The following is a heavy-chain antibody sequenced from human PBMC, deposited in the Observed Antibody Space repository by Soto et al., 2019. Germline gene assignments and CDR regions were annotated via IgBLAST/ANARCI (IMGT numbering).Heavy chain of an antibody. J-gene: IGHJ3*02. CDR3: NTRLVSTNAFDI. D-gene: IGHD3-16*01. CDR2: IKTISDGGTT. CDR1: GFTFSNVW. Sequence: EVQLVESGGDLVKPGGSLRLSCEASGFTFSNVWMSWVRQAPGKGLEWIGRIKTISDGGTTDYAAPVKGRFTMSRDDSKNTLYLQMDSLRTEDTALYYCNTRLVSTNAFDIWGRGTMFTVSS. V-gene: IGHV3-15*01.